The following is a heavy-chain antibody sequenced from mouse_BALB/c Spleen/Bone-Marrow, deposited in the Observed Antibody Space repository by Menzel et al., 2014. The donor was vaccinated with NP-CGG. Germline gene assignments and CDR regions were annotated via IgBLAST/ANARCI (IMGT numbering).Heavy chain of an antibody. V-gene: IGHV14-3*02. Sequence: EVQRVESGAELVKPGTSVKLSCTASGFNIKDTYMHWVKQRPEQGLEWIGRIDPANGNTKYVPKFQGKATITADTSSNTAYLQLSSLTSEDTAVYYCARGGTTATWYFDVWGAGTTVTVSS. CDR2: IDPANGNT. J-gene: IGHJ1*01. D-gene: IGHD1-2*01. CDR1: GFNIKDTY. CDR3: ARGGTTATWYFDV.